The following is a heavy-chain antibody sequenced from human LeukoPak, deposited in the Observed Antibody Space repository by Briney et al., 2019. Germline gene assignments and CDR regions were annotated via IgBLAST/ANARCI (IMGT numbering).Heavy chain of an antibody. J-gene: IGHJ4*02. CDR1: GFTLNNYG. CDR2: ISYDGSDK. D-gene: IGHD5-18*01. Sequence: GGSLRLSCAASGFTLNNYGMHWVRQAPGKGLEWVAAISYDGSDKYYADSVRGRFTISRDSSKNTLYLQMNSLRADDTAVYYCATGRPRDTVWVPVQTCDYWGQGTLVTVSS. CDR3: ATGRPRDTVWVPVQTCDY. V-gene: IGHV3-33*05.